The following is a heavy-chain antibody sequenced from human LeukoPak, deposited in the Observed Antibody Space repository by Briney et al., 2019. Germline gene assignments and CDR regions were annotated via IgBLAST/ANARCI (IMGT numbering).Heavy chain of an antibody. CDR3: AKDRSSWYDAFDI. CDR2: ISWNSGSI. CDR1: GFTFDDYA. V-gene: IGHV3-9*03. Sequence: PGGSLRLSCAASGFTFDDYAMHWVRQAPGKGLEWVSGISWNSGSIGYADSVKGRFTISRDNAKNSLYLQMNSQRAEDMALYYCAKDRSSWYDAFDIWGQGTMVTVSS. J-gene: IGHJ3*02. D-gene: IGHD6-13*01.